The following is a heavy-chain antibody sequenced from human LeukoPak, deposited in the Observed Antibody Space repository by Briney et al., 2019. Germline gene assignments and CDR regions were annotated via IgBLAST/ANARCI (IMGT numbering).Heavy chain of an antibody. CDR2: ISGSGGST. J-gene: IGHJ4*02. D-gene: IGHD3-3*01. CDR3: AKNTIFGVVIILLFDY. Sequence: AGGSLRLSCAASGFTFSSYAMSWVRQAPGKGLEWVSAISGSGGSTYYADSVEGRFTISRDNSKNTLYLQMNSLRAEDTAVYYCAKNTIFGVVIILLFDYWGQGTLVTVSS. CDR1: GFTFSSYA. V-gene: IGHV3-23*01.